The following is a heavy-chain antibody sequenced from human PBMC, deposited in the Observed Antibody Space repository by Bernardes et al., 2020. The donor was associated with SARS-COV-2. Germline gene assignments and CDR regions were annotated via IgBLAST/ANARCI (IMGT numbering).Heavy chain of an antibody. Sequence: GSLRLSCAASGFTFSSYDMHWVRQATGKGLEWVSAIGTAGDTYYPGSVKGRFTISRENAKNSLYLQMNSLRAGDTAVYYCARGSRDSSGYQRGFDSWGQGTLVTVSS. V-gene: IGHV3-13*01. CDR3: ARGSRDSSGYQRGFDS. J-gene: IGHJ5*01. D-gene: IGHD3-22*01. CDR1: GFTFSSYD. CDR2: IGTAGDT.